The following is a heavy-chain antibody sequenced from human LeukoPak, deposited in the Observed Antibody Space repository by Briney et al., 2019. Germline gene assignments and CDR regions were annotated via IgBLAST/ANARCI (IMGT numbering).Heavy chain of an antibody. J-gene: IGHJ4*02. Sequence: SVKVSCKASGGTFSSYAISWVRQAPGQGLEWMGGIIPIFGTANYAQKFQGRVTITADESTSTAYMELSSLRSDDTAVYYCARGRLGTTKQGFDYWGQGTLVTVSS. D-gene: IGHD2-2*01. CDR3: ARGRLGTTKQGFDY. V-gene: IGHV1-69*13. CDR2: IIPIFGTA. CDR1: GGTFSSYA.